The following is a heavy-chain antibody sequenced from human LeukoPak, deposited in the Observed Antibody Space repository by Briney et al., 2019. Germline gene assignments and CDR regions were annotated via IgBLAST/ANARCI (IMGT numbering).Heavy chain of an antibody. D-gene: IGHD2-15*01. CDR1: GGSISSYY. CDR3: ARGYWRLEP. Sequence: SETLSLTCTVSGGSISSYYWSWIRQPPGKGLEWIGYIYYSGSTNYNPSLKSRVTISVDTSKNQFSLRLTSVTAADTAVYYCARGYWRLEPWGQGTLVTVSS. V-gene: IGHV4-59*12. CDR2: IYYSGST. J-gene: IGHJ5*02.